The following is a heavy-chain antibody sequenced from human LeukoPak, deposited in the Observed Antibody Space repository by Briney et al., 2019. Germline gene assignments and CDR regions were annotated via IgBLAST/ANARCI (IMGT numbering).Heavy chain of an antibody. CDR3: AKGVQWLRDFDY. J-gene: IGHJ4*02. V-gene: IGHV3-30*18. D-gene: IGHD6-19*01. Sequence: GGSLRLSCAASGFTFSSYGMHWVRQAPGKGLEWVAVISYDGSNKYYADSVKGRFTISRDNSKNTLYLQMNSLRAGDTAVYYCAKGVQWLRDFDYWGQGTLVTVSS. CDR1: GFTFSSYG. CDR2: ISYDGSNK.